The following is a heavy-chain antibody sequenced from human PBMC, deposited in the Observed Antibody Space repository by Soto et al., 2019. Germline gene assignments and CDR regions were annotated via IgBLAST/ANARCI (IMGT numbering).Heavy chain of an antibody. V-gene: IGHV1-69*01. Sequence: QVQLVQSGAEVKKPGSSVKVSCKASGGTFSSYAISWVRQAPGQGLEWMGGIIPIFGTANYAQKFQGRVTITADESTSTAYMELSSLRSEDTAVYYCASKPEYYYDRGGAIDIWGQGTMVTVSS. D-gene: IGHD3-22*01. CDR3: ASKPEYYYDRGGAIDI. CDR2: IIPIFGTA. CDR1: GGTFSSYA. J-gene: IGHJ3*02.